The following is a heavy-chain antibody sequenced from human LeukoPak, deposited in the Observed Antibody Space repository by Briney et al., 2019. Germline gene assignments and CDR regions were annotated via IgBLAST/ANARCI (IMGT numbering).Heavy chain of an antibody. D-gene: IGHD1-1*01. V-gene: IGHV3-21*01. CDR3: ARARAGIQAGFDY. CDR2: ISSGSSYI. J-gene: IGHJ4*02. CDR1: GFTVSSDY. Sequence: GGSLRLSCAASGFTVSSDYMSWVRQAPGKGLEWVSSISSGSSYIYYADSVQGRFTISRDHAKNSLYLQMNSLRVEDTAVYYCARARAGIQAGFDYWGQGALVTVSS.